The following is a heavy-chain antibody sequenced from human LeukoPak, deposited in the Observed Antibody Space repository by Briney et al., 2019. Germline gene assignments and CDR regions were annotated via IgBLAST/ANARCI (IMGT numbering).Heavy chain of an antibody. CDR3: AGGGLRLLPVD. CDR1: GGSISSYY. Sequence: SETLSLTCTVSGGSISSYYWSWIRQPPGKGLEWIGYIYYSGSTNYNPSLKSRVTISVDTSKNQFSLKLSSVTAADTAVYYRAGGGLRLLPVDWGHGTLVTASS. CDR2: IYYSGST. D-gene: IGHD5-12*01. V-gene: IGHV4-59*01. J-gene: IGHJ4*01.